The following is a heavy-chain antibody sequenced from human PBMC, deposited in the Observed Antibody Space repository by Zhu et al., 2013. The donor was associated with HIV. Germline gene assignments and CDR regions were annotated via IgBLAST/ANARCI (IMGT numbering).Heavy chain of an antibody. J-gene: IGHJ4*02. D-gene: IGHD3-22*01. V-gene: IGHV1-2*04. CDR2: INPNTGGT. CDR3: ARALDYDSRAFDY. Sequence: QVQLVQSGAEVKKPGASVKVSCKASGYTFTGYYMHWVRQAPGQGLEWMGWINPNTGGTNYAQKFQGWVTMTRDTSISTVYMELNRLRSDDTAVYYCARALDYDSRAFDYWGQGTLVTVSS. CDR1: GYTFTGYY.